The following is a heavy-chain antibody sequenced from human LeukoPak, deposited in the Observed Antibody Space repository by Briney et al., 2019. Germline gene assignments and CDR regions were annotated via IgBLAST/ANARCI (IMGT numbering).Heavy chain of an antibody. Sequence: SGGSLRLSCAASGFTFSSYYMSWVRQAPGEGLEWVSGINKNGDGTYYADSVKGRFTISRDNSKNTLFLQISSLRVEDTAVYYCAKDIRNWGSDYWGQGTLVTVSS. CDR1: GFTFSSYY. J-gene: IGHJ4*02. V-gene: IGHV3-23*01. D-gene: IGHD7-27*01. CDR2: INKNGDGT. CDR3: AKDIRNWGSDY.